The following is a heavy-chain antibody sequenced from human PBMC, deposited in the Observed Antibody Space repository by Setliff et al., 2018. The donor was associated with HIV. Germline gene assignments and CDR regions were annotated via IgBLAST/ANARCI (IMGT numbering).Heavy chain of an antibody. D-gene: IGHD5-12*01. CDR1: GLDIGVYW. V-gene: IGHV3-7*03. J-gene: IGHJ6*04. Sequence: PGGSLRLSCVASGLDIGVYWMSWVRQAPGRGLEWVADINQDGSEKSYVDSVKGRFTISRDNAKNSLYLHMNSLRIEDTAVFYCVRGSSGLAVWGKGTTVTVSS. CDR2: INQDGSEK. CDR3: VRGSSGLAV.